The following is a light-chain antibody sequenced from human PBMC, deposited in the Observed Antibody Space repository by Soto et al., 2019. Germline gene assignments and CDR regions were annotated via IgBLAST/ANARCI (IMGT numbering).Light chain of an antibody. CDR2: GAS. V-gene: IGKV3-20*01. CDR3: QQYGSSTPIT. CDR1: QSVSNNY. J-gene: IGKJ5*01. Sequence: ERVMTQSPATRSVSPGERATLSCRASQSVSNNYLAWYQQKPGQAPRLLIYGASNRATGIPDRFSGSGSATDFDLTLSRMEPEDFAVYSCQQYGSSTPITFGQGTRLEIK.